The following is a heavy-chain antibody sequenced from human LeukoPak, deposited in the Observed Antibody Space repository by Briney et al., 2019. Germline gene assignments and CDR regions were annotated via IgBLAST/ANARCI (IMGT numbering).Heavy chain of an antibody. CDR2: IYHSGST. D-gene: IGHD3-10*01. CDR1: GGSVSSNSW. V-gene: IGHV4-4*02. CDR3: ARKLYDSGTFDY. J-gene: IGHJ4*02. Sequence: PSETLSLTCAVSGGSVSSNSWWSWVRQPPGKGLEWIGEIYHSGSTNYNPSPKSRVTISVDKSDNKFSLKLSSVTAADTAVYYCARKLYDSGTFDYWGQGTLVTVSS.